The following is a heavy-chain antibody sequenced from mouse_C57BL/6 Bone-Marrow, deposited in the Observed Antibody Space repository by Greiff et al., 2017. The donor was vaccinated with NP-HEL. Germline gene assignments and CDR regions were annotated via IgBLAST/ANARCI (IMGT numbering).Heavy chain of an antibody. CDR3: ARKELTTYYMDD. V-gene: IGHV14-3*01. J-gene: IGHJ2*01. D-gene: IGHD2-13*01. CDR1: GFNITNTY. CDR2: IDPANGNT. Sequence: EVQLQQSVAELVRPGASVKLSCTASGFNITNTYMHWVKQRPDQGLEWIGRIDPANGNTKYAPKFQGKATITAATSSNTAYLQLSSLTSEDTAIYDCARKELTTYYMDDGGQGTTLTVAS.